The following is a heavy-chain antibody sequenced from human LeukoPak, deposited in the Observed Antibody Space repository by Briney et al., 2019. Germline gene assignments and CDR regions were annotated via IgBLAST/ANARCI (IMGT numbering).Heavy chain of an antibody. V-gene: IGHV3-21*01. J-gene: IGHJ6*03. CDR2: ITTGSTYT. CDR3: ARDWQTVDGNYYYMDV. CDR1: GFSFSSYN. Sequence: GGSLRLSCAASGFSFSSYNMNWVRQAPGKVLEWVSSITTGSTYTFYADSVKGRFTISRDNAKNSLYLQMNSLRVEDTAVYYCARDWQTVDGNYYYMDVWGKGTTVTISS. D-gene: IGHD4-17*01.